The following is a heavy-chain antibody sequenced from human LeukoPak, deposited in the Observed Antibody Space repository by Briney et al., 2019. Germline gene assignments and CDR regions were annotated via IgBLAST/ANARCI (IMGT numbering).Heavy chain of an antibody. Sequence: ASVKVSCKASGYTFTGYYMHWVRQAPGQGLEWMGWINPNSGSTNYAQKFQGRVTMTRDTSISTAYMELSRLRSDDTAVYYCARGAPTYYYDSSGYDWGQGTLVTVSS. CDR1: GYTFTGYY. CDR2: INPNSGST. V-gene: IGHV1-2*02. CDR3: ARGAPTYYYDSSGYD. J-gene: IGHJ4*02. D-gene: IGHD3-22*01.